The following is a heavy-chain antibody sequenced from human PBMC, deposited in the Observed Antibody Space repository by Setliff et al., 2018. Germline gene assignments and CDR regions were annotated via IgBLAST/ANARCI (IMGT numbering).Heavy chain of an antibody. D-gene: IGHD3-10*01. J-gene: IGHJ4*02. CDR1: SGSISSDNYY. Sequence: SETLSLTCTVSSGSISSDNYYWGWIRQPPGKGLEWIGTLSYNGNAYYTPSLKSRVTISIDTSKNQFSLKLSSVTAADTAVYYCARHTIAMSTIISYFDYWGQGTLVTVS. CDR3: ARHTIAMSTIISYFDY. V-gene: IGHV4-39*01. CDR2: LSYNGNA.